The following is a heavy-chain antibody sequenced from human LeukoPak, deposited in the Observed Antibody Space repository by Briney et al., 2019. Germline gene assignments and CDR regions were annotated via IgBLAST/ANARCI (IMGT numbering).Heavy chain of an antibody. CDR3: VKGRISEDGLDF. V-gene: IGHV3-23*01. CDR1: GFTFSRSA. Sequence: GGSLRLSCAASGFTFSRSAMTWVRQTPGKGLDWVSSISSSGNTYYADSVKGRFTISRDNSKNMLYLQMNSLRAEDTAVYYCVKGRISEDGLDFWGQEPWSPSPQ. J-gene: IGHJ4*01. D-gene: IGHD6-13*01. CDR2: ISSSGNT.